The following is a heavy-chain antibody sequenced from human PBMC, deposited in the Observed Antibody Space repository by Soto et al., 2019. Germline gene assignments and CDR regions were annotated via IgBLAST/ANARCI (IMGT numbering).Heavy chain of an antibody. Sequence: QVPLVQSGAEVKKPGSSVTVSCKASGGTFSSYAIHWVRQAPGQGLEWMGGIIPMYGPAKYAQRFQGRVTITADESTTTLYMELTSLTSQDTAVYYCATVTSMVRGVIDNWFDPWGHGTLVTVSS. CDR1: GGTFSSYA. J-gene: IGHJ5*02. D-gene: IGHD3-10*01. CDR3: ATVTSMVRGVIDNWFDP. V-gene: IGHV1-69*01. CDR2: IIPMYGPA.